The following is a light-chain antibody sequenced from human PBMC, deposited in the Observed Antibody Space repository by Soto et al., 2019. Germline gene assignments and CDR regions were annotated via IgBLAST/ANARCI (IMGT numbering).Light chain of an antibody. J-gene: IGLJ2*01. V-gene: IGLV2-14*03. CDR2: DVT. CDR3: SSYTITATL. Sequence: QSALTQPASVSGSPGQSIAISCTGTRSDVGAYNYVSWYQQHPGKAPKLVISDVTNRPSGVSDRFSGSKSGNTAFLTISGLQAEDEADYYCSSYTITATLFGRGTKLTVL. CDR1: RSDVGAYNY.